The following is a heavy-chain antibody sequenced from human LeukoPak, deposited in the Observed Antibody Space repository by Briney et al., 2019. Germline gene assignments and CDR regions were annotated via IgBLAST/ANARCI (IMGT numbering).Heavy chain of an antibody. CDR3: TTVLILGYCSSTSCRFDP. D-gene: IGHD2-2*01. Sequence: GGSLRLSCAASGFTFSNAWMSWVRQAPGQGLGLVGRIKSKTDGGTTDYAAPVKGRFTISRDDSKNTLHLQMNSLKTEDTAVYYCTTVLILGYCSSTSCRFDPWGQGTLVTVSS. V-gene: IGHV3-15*01. J-gene: IGHJ5*02. CDR1: GFTFSNAW. CDR2: IKSKTDGGTT.